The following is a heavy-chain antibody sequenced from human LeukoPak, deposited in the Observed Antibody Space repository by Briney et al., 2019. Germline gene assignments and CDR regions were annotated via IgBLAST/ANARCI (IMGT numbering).Heavy chain of an antibody. CDR1: GFTVSSHW. V-gene: IGHV3-74*01. CDR2: FNSDGSST. CDR3: ASVGSYCSSTSCYVDY. D-gene: IGHD2-2*01. J-gene: IGHJ4*02. Sequence: GGSLRLSCAASGFTVSSHWMHWVRQAPGKGLGWVSRFNSDGSSTSYADSVKDRFTISRDNATNTLWLQMNSLRAAETSVYYCASVGSYCSSTSCYVDYWGQGTLVTVSS.